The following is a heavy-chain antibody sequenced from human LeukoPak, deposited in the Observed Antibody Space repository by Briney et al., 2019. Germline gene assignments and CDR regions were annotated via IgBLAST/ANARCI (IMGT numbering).Heavy chain of an antibody. J-gene: IGHJ3*02. CDR1: GFTFDDYA. CDR2: ISWNSGSI. CDR3: AKDIYDSSGYRPLSGAFDI. D-gene: IGHD3-22*01. V-gene: IGHV3-9*01. Sequence: PGRSLRLSCAASGFTFDDYAMHWVRQAPGKGLEWVSGISWNSGSIGYADSVKGRFTISRDNAKNSLYLQMNSLRAEDTALYYCAKDIYDSSGYRPLSGAFDIWGQGTMVTVSS.